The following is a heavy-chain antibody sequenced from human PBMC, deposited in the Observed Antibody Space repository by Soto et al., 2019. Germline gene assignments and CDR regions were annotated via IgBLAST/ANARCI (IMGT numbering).Heavy chain of an antibody. J-gene: IGHJ6*02. CDR3: AKGYSGTGGMDV. V-gene: IGHV3-30*18. CDR2: ISYDGSNY. D-gene: IGHD5-12*01. Sequence: TRGSLRISCAASVFTFRIYGMHWVRQAPGKGLEWVAIISYDGSNYYHADSVKGRFTISRDNSKTTLYLQMNSLRAEDTAVYYCAKGYSGTGGMDVWGQGTTVTVSS. CDR1: VFTFRIYG.